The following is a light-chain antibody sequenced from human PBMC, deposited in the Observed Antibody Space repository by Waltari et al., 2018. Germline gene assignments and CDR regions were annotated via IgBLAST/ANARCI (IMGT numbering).Light chain of an antibody. CDR1: ELPRKY. Sequence: SYELTQTPSVSVSPGQTARITCSGHELPRKYAYWFQQKSGKAPRLVIYEDTKRPSGIPERFSGSSSGTVATVTITGAQVDDEADYYCYSSDSTGLRVFGGGTTVVVL. J-gene: IGLJ1*01. CDR3: YSSDSTGLRV. V-gene: IGLV3-10*01. CDR2: EDT.